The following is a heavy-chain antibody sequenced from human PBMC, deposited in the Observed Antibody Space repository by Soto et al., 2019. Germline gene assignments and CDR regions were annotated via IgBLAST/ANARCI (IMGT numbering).Heavy chain of an antibody. D-gene: IGHD4-17*01. CDR2: ISYDGSNK. J-gene: IGHJ3*02. Sequence: GGSLKLSCAACGFTFSSYGMRWVRQAPGKGLEWVAVISYDGSNKYYADSVKGRFTISRDNSKNTLYLQMNSLRAEDTAVYYCTKEPTVTTVGGGAFDIWGQGTMVT. CDR1: GFTFSSYG. V-gene: IGHV3-30*18. CDR3: TKEPTVTTVGGGAFDI.